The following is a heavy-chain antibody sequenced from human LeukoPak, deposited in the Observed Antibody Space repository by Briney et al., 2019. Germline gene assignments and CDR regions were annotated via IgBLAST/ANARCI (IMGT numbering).Heavy chain of an antibody. CDR2: IYYSGST. D-gene: IGHD5-24*01. J-gene: IGHJ4*02. V-gene: IGHV4-39*01. Sequence: SETLSLTCTVSGGSISSSSYYWGWIRQPPGKGLEWIGSIYYSGSTYYNPSLKSRVTISVDTSKNQFSLKLTSVTAADTAVYYCVRVGMATIYFDYWGQGTLVTVSS. CDR1: GGSISSSSYY. CDR3: VRVGMATIYFDY.